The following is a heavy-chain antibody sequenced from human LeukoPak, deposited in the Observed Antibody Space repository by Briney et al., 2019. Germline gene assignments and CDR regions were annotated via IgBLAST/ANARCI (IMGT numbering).Heavy chain of an antibody. CDR1: GGSISSYY. CDR2: IYYSGST. J-gene: IGHJ2*01. D-gene: IGHD6-19*01. CDR3: ARIRGIGSGWYSFGWYFDL. Sequence: SETLSLTCTVSGGSISSYYCSWIRQPPGKGLEWIVYIYYSGSTNYNPSLKSRVTISVDTSKNQFSLKLSSVTAADTAVYYCARIRGIGSGWYSFGWYFDLWGRGTLVTVSS. V-gene: IGHV4-59*08.